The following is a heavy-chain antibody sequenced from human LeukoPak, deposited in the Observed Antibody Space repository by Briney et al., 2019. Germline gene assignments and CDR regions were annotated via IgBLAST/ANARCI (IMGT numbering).Heavy chain of an antibody. Sequence: SETLSLTCTVSGGSISSYYWSWIRQPPGKGLEWIGYIYYSGSTNYNPSLKGRVTISVDTSKNQFSLKLSSVTAADTAVYYCARVPVAGTHPDYWGQGTLVTVSS. V-gene: IGHV4-59*01. D-gene: IGHD6-19*01. CDR2: IYYSGST. CDR1: GGSISSYY. J-gene: IGHJ4*02. CDR3: ARVPVAGTHPDY.